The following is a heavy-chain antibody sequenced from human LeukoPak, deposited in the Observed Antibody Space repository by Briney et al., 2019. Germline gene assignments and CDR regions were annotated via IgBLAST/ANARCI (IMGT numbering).Heavy chain of an antibody. CDR2: IYYSGST. Sequence: SETLSPTCTVSGVSISSYYWSWIRQPPGKGLEWIGYIYYSGSTNYNPSLKSRVTISVDTSKNQFSLKLSSVTAADTAVYYCARSFSGYDLAYYYYMDVWGKGTTVTVSS. V-gene: IGHV4-59*01. CDR1: GVSISSYY. J-gene: IGHJ6*03. CDR3: ARSFSGYDLAYYYYMDV. D-gene: IGHD5-12*01.